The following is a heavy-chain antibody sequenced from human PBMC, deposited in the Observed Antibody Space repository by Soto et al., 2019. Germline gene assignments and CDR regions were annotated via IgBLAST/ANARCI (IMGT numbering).Heavy chain of an antibody. D-gene: IGHD3-22*01. V-gene: IGHV1-69*02. CDR1: GGTFSSYT. J-gene: IGHJ4*02. CDR2: IIPILGIA. CDR3: ASGSSYDSSGPDLDD. Sequence: SVKVSCKASGGTFSSYTISWVRQAPGQGLEWMGRIIPILGIANYAQRFQGRVTITADKSTSTAYMELSSLRSEDTAVYYCASGSSYDSSGPDLDDWGQGTLVTVSS.